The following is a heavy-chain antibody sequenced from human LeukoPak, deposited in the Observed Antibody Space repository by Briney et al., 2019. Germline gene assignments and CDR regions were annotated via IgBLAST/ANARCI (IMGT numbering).Heavy chain of an antibody. D-gene: IGHD3-22*01. CDR2: FYPGDSGI. Sequence: GESLKISCKASGYSFTSYWIGWVRQMPGKGLEWMGIFYPGDSGIRYSPSFQGQVTISADKSISTAYLQWSSLKASDTAMYYCARRPFYDSSGYYYYFDYWGQGTLVTVSS. J-gene: IGHJ4*02. CDR3: ARRPFYDSSGYYYYFDY. CDR1: GYSFTSYW. V-gene: IGHV5-51*01.